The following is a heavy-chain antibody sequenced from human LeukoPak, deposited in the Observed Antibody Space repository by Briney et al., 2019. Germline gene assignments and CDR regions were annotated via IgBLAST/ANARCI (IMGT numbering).Heavy chain of an antibody. V-gene: IGHV3-7*01. CDR3: ARHTLWRFDY. D-gene: IGHD3-3*01. Sequence: GGSLRLSRAAYGFRFTNYWLTWVRQAPGKGLEWVANINQDGGTEYYVDSMKGRFTISRDNAKNLVYLQINSLRAEDTAVYFCARHTLWRFDYWGQGALVTVSS. J-gene: IGHJ4*02. CDR2: INQDGGTE. CDR1: GFRFTNYW.